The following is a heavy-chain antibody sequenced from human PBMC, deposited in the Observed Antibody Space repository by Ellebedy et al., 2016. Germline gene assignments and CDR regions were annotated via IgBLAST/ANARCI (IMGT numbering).Heavy chain of an antibody. J-gene: IGHJ6*02. Sequence: GESLKISCAASGFTFSSYSMNWVRQAPGKGLEWVSYISSSSSTIYYADSVKGRFTISRDNSKNTLYLQMNSLRAEDTAVYYCAKSVVVPAGDGMDVWGQGTTDTVSS. D-gene: IGHD2-2*01. V-gene: IGHV3-48*01. CDR2: ISSSSSTI. CDR1: GFTFSSYS. CDR3: AKSVVVPAGDGMDV.